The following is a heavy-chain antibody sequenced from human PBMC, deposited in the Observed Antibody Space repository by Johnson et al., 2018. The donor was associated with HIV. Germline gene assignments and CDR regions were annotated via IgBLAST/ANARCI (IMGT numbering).Heavy chain of an antibody. J-gene: IGHJ3*01. Sequence: VQLVESGGGLVQPGGSLRLSCAASGFTFSSYWMSWVRQAPGKGLEWVAHIQQDGSETYYVDSVKGRFTISRDNAKTSLYLQMNSLRPEDTSVYYWARGDYHDSSGYFSDAFDVWGQGTMVTVSS. D-gene: IGHD3-22*01. CDR3: ARGDYHDSSGYFSDAFDV. V-gene: IGHV3-7*01. CDR2: IQQDGSET. CDR1: GFTFSSYW.